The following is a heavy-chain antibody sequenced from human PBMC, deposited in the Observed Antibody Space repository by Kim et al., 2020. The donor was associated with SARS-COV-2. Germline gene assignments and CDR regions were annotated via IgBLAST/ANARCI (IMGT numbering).Heavy chain of an antibody. V-gene: IGHV4-39*01. Sequence: SLKSRVTISVDTSKNQFSLKLSSVTAADTAVYYCAGLFREIPAGWVFFDYWGQGTLVTVSS. J-gene: IGHJ4*02. D-gene: IGHD2-2*01. CDR3: AGLFREIPAGWVFFDY.